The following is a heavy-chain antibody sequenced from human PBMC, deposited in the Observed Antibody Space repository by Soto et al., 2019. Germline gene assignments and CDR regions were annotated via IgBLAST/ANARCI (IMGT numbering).Heavy chain of an antibody. J-gene: IGHJ3*01. V-gene: IGHV1-18*01. D-gene: IGHD3-16*01. CDR1: GYTVTTYG. CDR2: LSAYNGNT. Sequence: QVHLVQSGAEVKKPGASVKVSCKASGYTVTTYGITWVRQAPGQGLEWMGWLSAYNGNTNYAQKLQGRVTMTADTSTSTAYMELTSLTSDDTAVYYCARWSTYVAFGVWGQGTMVTVSS. CDR3: ARWSTYVAFGV.